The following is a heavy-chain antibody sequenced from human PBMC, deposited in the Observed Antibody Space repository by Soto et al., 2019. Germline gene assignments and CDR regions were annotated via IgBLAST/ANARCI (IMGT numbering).Heavy chain of an antibody. Sequence: SQTLSLTCDISGDSVSSSSAAWNWIRQSPSRGREWLGRTYYRSKWIHEYTLSMESRITINPDTSKNQFSLHIYSVTPEDTAVYYCAGVVWFRGMDVWGQGTPVTVSS. CDR1: GDSVSSSSAA. CDR3: AGVVWFRGMDV. D-gene: IGHD3-16*01. CDR2: TYYRSKWIH. V-gene: IGHV6-1*01. J-gene: IGHJ6*02.